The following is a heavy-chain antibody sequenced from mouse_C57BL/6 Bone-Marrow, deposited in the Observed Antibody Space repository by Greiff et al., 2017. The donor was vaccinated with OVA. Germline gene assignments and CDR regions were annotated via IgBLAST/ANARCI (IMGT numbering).Heavy chain of an antibody. CDR2: IYPRSGNT. Sequence: QVQLQQSGAELARPGASVKLSCKASGYTFTSYGISWVKQRPGQGLEWIGEIYPRSGNTYYNEKFKGKATLTADKSSSTAYMELRSLTSEDSAVYVYSSSPMTTVAVTDYFDYWGQGTTLTVSS. CDR1: GYTFTSYG. J-gene: IGHJ2*01. D-gene: IGHD1-1*01. V-gene: IGHV1-81*01. CDR3: SSSPMTTVAVTDYFDY.